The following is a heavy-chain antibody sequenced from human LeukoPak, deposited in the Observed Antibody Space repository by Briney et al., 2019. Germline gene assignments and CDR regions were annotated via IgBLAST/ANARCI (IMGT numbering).Heavy chain of an antibody. CDR3: ATIYYYSSGYVTHYFQD. Sequence: GGSLRLSCAASGFTFRSYWMSWVRQAPGKGLEWVANIKEDGTEKYYVDSVRGRFTISRDNAKNSLYLQMNSLRAEDAAVYYCATIYYYSSGYVTHYFQDWGQGTLVTVSS. CDR1: GFTFRSYW. V-gene: IGHV3-7*03. D-gene: IGHD3-22*01. CDR2: IKEDGTEK. J-gene: IGHJ1*01.